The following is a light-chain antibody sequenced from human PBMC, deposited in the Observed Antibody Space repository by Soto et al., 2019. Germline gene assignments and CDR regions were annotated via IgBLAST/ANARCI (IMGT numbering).Light chain of an antibody. CDR1: SSDIGGYNY. CDR3: SSYTSTASYV. CDR2: YVT. J-gene: IGLJ1*01. Sequence: QSVLTQPASVSGSPGQSITISCTGTSSDIGGYNYVSWHQQHPGKAPKLIINYVTNRPSGVSNRFSGSKSGNTASLTISGLQADDEGDYYCSSYTSTASYVFGTGTKVTVL. V-gene: IGLV2-14*03.